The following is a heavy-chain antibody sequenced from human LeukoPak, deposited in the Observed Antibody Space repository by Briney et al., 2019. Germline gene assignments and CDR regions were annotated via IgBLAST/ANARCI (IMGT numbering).Heavy chain of an antibody. CDR1: GFTFRNYA. CDR2: LSGSGDNT. D-gene: IGHD3-10*01. J-gene: IGHJ4*02. V-gene: IGHV3-23*01. Sequence: PGGSLRLSCAASGFTFRNYAMNWVRQAPGKGLEWVSGLSGSGDNTSYTDSVKGRFTISRDNSRNTLYLQMNSLRAEDTAIYYCARGPNRSGPDFDCWGQGTLVIVSS. CDR3: ARGPNRSGPDFDC.